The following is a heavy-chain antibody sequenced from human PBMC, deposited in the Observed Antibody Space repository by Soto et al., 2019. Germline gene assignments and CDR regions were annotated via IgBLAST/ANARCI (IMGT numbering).Heavy chain of an antibody. CDR2: ISSSENTI. J-gene: IGHJ4*02. D-gene: IGHD3-3*01. CDR1: GFTFSDYY. V-gene: IGHV3-11*01. CDR3: ARGDFWSGFLFDS. Sequence: QVQLVESGGGLVKPGRSLRLSCAASGFTFSDYYMSWIRQAPGKGLEWIAYISSSENTIYYADSVKGRFTISRDNAKNSLYLQMNSLRAGDTAVYCCARGDFWSGFLFDSWGQGTLVTVSS.